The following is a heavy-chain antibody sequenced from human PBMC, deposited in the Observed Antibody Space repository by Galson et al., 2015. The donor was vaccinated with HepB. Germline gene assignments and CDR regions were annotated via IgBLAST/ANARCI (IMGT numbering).Heavy chain of an antibody. Sequence: ETLSLTCTVSGGSISNYYWNWIRQPPGKGLEWIGYISDSGSTKYNPSLKSRVTISLDTSNNQFSLKLRSVTAADTAVFYCARGLYASGSYYKDYWGQGTVVTVSS. CDR3: ARGLYASGSYYKDY. CDR1: GGSISNYY. V-gene: IGHV4-59*01. CDR2: ISDSGST. J-gene: IGHJ4*02. D-gene: IGHD3-10*01.